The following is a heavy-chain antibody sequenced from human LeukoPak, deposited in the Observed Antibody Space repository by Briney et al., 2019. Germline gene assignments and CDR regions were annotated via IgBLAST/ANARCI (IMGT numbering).Heavy chain of an antibody. D-gene: IGHD1-14*01. CDR3: AKDKAAGGYYMDV. V-gene: IGHV3-43D*03. J-gene: IGHJ6*03. Sequence: PGGSLRLSCAASGFTFDDYAMHWVRQAPGKGLEWVSLISWDGGSTYYADSVKGRFTISRDNSKNSLYLQMNSLRAEDTALYYCAKDKAAGGYYMDVWGKGTTVTVSS. CDR2: ISWDGGST. CDR1: GFTFDDYA.